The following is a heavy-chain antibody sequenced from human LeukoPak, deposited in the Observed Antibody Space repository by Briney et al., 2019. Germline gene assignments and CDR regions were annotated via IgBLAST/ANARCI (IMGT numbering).Heavy chain of an antibody. Sequence: SVKVSCKASGGTFSSYTISWVRQAPGQGLEWMGRIIPILGIANYAQKFQGRVTITADKSTSAAYMELSSLRSEDTAVYYCATDARSSSWYTDAFDIWGQGTMVTVSS. V-gene: IGHV1-69*02. CDR2: IIPILGIA. CDR3: ATDARSSSWYTDAFDI. CDR1: GGTFSSYT. J-gene: IGHJ3*02. D-gene: IGHD6-13*01.